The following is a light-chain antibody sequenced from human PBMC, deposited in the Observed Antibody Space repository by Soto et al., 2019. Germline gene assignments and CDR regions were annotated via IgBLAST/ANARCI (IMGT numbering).Light chain of an antibody. Sequence: EIAMTQSPATLSVSPGERATLSCRASQSVNSNLAWYQQKPGQAPRLLIYGASTRATGIPARFSGSGSGTDFTVTISSLQSEDFAVYCCQPYNNWPLTFGGGTKVEIK. J-gene: IGKJ4*01. CDR1: QSVNSN. V-gene: IGKV3-15*01. CDR3: QPYNNWPLT. CDR2: GAS.